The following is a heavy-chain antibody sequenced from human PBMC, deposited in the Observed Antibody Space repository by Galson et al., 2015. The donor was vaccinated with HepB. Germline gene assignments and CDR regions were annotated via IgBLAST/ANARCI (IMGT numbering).Heavy chain of an antibody. CDR1: GFSLSTSEVG. D-gene: IGHD3/OR15-3a*01. Sequence: PALVKPTQTLTLTCTFSGFSLSTSEVGVGWIRQPPGKALEWLGFIYWDDDKRYSPSLKSRVSITKGTSKNQVVLIMTNMDPVDTATYYCAHNVRGPHDDWGQGTVVTVS. V-gene: IGHV2-5*02. J-gene: IGHJ4*02. CDR2: IYWDDDK. CDR3: AHNVRGPHDD.